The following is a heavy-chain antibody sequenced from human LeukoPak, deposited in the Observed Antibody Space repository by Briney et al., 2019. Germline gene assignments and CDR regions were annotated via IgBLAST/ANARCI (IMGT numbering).Heavy chain of an antibody. Sequence: GGSLRLSCAASGFIFSDYEMNWVRQAPGKGLEWVSYISFSGNSIYYADSVKGRFTISRDNAKNSLYLQMNSLRAEDTAVYYCARDAAAVRFDPWGQGTLVTVSS. CDR2: ISFSGNSI. CDR3: ARDAAAVRFDP. D-gene: IGHD2-15*01. J-gene: IGHJ5*02. V-gene: IGHV3-48*03. CDR1: GFIFSDYE.